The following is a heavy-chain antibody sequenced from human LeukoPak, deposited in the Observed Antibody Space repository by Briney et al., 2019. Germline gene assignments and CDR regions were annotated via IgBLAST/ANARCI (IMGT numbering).Heavy chain of an antibody. D-gene: IGHD6-13*01. J-gene: IGHJ6*02. CDR3: ARDSAAAGTYYYGMDV. Sequence: PGGSLRLSCAASGFTFSSYWMSWVRQAPGKGLEWVANIKQDGSEKYYVDSVKGRFTISRDNAKNSLYLQMNSLRAEDTAVYYCARDSAAAGTYYYGMDVWGQGTTVTVSS. CDR2: IKQDGSEK. V-gene: IGHV3-7*01. CDR1: GFTFSSYW.